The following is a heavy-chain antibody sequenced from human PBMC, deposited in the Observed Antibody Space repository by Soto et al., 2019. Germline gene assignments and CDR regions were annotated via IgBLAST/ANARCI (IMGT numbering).Heavy chain of an antibody. CDR3: ARGALISPSPPCFDP. J-gene: IGHJ5*02. V-gene: IGHV4-59*01. Sequence: KPSETLSLTCTVSAGSLSHNYWNWVRQSPGKGLEWIGYIGYSVDYSGSTNYNPSLKNRVTISVDTSKNQFSLRLTSVTAADTAVYFCARGALISPSPPCFDPWGQGTLVTVSS. CDR2: IGYSVDYSGST. CDR1: AGSLSHNY.